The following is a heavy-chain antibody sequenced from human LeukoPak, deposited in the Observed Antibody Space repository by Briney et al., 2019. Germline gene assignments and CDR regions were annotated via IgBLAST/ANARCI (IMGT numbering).Heavy chain of an antibody. CDR1: GGSFSGYY. V-gene: IGHV4-34*01. J-gene: IGHJ6*02. CDR3: ARGEGSGYYYVHYGMDV. D-gene: IGHD3-22*01. CDR2: INHSGST. Sequence: SETLSLTCAVYGGSFSGYYWSWIRQPPGKGLEWIGEINHSGSTNYNPSLKSRVTISVDTSKNQFSLKLSSVTAADTAVYYCARGEGSGYYYVHYGMDVWGQGTTVTVSS.